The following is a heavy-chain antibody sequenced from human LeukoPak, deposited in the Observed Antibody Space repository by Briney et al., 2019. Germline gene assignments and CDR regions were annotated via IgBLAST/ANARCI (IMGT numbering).Heavy chain of an antibody. J-gene: IGHJ6*02. Sequence: ASVKVSCKVSGYTLTELSMHWVRQAPGKGLEWMGGFDPEDGETIYAQKFQGRVTMTEDTSTDTAYMELSSLRSEDTAVYYCATGGGAAGTPWSVRYYYGMDVWGQGTTVTVSS. CDR3: ATGGGAAGTPWSVRYYYGMDV. CDR2: FDPEDGET. V-gene: IGHV1-24*01. D-gene: IGHD6-13*01. CDR1: GYTLTELS.